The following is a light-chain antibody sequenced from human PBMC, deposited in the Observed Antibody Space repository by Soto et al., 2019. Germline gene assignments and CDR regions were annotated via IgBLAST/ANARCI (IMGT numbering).Light chain of an antibody. J-gene: IGKJ2*01. CDR1: QSIGTN. V-gene: IGKV3-15*01. CDR2: GAS. Sequence: ETVMTQSPATLSVSPGDRVTLSCRASQSIGTNLLWFQQSPGQPPRLLISGASDRVAGVPDRFSGSGSGTDFTLTISGLQSEDCAVYYCQQYAGWPRTFGRGTKVAIK. CDR3: QQYAGWPRT.